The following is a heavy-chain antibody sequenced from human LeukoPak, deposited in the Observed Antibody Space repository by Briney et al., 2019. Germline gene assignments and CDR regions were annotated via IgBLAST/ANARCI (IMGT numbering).Heavy chain of an antibody. V-gene: IGHV1-24*01. Sequence: GASVKASCKVSGYTLTELSMHWVRQAPGKGLEWMGGFDPEDGETIYAQKFQGRVTMTEDTSTDTAYMELSSLRSEDTAVYYCATADASFSSPPHDAFDIWGQGTMVTVSS. CDR3: ATADASFSSPPHDAFDI. CDR2: FDPEDGET. J-gene: IGHJ3*02. CDR1: GYTLTELS.